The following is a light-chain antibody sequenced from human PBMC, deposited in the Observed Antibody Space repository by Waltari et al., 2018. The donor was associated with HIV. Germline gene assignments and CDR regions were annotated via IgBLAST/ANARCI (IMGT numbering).Light chain of an antibody. CDR2: DAS. CDR3: QEYEKWPLT. CDR1: QNISTS. J-gene: IGKJ3*01. Sequence: ETVMTQSPSALSVSPGERVTLSCRASQNISTSLAWYQQKPGQSPRLLIYDASARATGGPDRFSGSGSGTEFTLHISALQSEDLAVYFCQEYEKWPLTFGPGSKVNIK. V-gene: IGKV3-15*01.